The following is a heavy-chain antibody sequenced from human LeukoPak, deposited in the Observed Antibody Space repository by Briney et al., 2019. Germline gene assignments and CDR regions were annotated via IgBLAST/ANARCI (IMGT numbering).Heavy chain of an antibody. CDR1: GFTFTSYV. V-gene: IGHV3-23*01. D-gene: IGHD5-12*01. CDR3: AKTSRVNSAYDSPFDY. CDR2: VRGSGSDT. Sequence: GGSLRLSCAASGFTFTSYVMSWVRQAPGKGLEWVSAVRGSGSDTYYADSVKGRFTISRDNSKNTLYLQMNSLRAEDTAIYYCAKTSRVNSAYDSPFDYWGQGTLVTVSS. J-gene: IGHJ4*02.